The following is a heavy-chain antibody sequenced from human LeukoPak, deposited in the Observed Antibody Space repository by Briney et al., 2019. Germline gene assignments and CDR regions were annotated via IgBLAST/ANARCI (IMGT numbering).Heavy chain of an antibody. Sequence: GGSLRLSCAASGFTFDDYTMHWVRQAPGKGLEWVSLISWDGGSTYYADSVKGRFTISRDNSKNSLYLQMNSLRTEDTALYYCAKDFGYSSGCPDYWGQGTLVTVSS. CDR2: ISWDGGST. V-gene: IGHV3-43*01. D-gene: IGHD6-19*01. CDR3: AKDFGYSSGCPDY. CDR1: GFTFDDYT. J-gene: IGHJ4*02.